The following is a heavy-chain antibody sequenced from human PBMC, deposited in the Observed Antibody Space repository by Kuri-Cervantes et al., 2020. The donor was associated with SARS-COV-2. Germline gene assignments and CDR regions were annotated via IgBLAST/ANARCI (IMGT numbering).Heavy chain of an antibody. CDR2: ISYDGSNK. Sequence: GGSLRLSCAASGFTFSSYAMHWVRQAPGKGLEWEAVISYDGSNKYYADSVKGRFTISRDNSKNTLYLQMNSLRAEDTAVYYCAREYSSPSGFDYWGQGTLVTVSS. CDR3: AREYSSPSGFDY. CDR1: GFTFSSYA. J-gene: IGHJ4*02. D-gene: IGHD6-6*01. V-gene: IGHV3-30-3*01.